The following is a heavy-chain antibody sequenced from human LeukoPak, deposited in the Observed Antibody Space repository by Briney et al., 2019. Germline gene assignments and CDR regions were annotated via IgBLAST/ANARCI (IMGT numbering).Heavy chain of an antibody. CDR3: ALSSSWYGGFFDY. CDR2: ISSSGSTI. CDR1: GFTFSSYE. Sequence: GGSLRLSCAASGFTFSSYEMNWVRQAPGKGLEWVSYISSSGSTIYYADSVKGRFTISRDNSKNTLYLQMNSLRAEDTAVYYCALSSSWYGGFFDYWGQGTLVTVSS. V-gene: IGHV3-48*03. J-gene: IGHJ4*02. D-gene: IGHD6-13*01.